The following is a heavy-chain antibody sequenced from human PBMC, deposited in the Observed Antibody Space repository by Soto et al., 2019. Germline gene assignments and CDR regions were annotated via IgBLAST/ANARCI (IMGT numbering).Heavy chain of an antibody. J-gene: IGHJ4*02. Sequence: GSLRLSCAASGFTFSSYSMNWVRQAPGKGLEWVSYISSSSSTIYYADSVKGRFTISRDNAKNSLYLQMNSLRDEDTAVYYCARDRIQLWHHYFDYWGQGTLVTVSS. D-gene: IGHD5-18*01. CDR2: ISSSSSTI. V-gene: IGHV3-48*02. CDR1: GFTFSSYS. CDR3: ARDRIQLWHHYFDY.